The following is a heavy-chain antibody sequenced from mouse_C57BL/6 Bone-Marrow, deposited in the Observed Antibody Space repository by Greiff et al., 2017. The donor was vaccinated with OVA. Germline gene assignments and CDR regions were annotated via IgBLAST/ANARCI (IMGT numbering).Heavy chain of an antibody. CDR3: ARSGDGRGYWYFDV. D-gene: IGHD1-1*01. CDR1: GYTFTNYW. Sequence: QVQLQQSGAELVRPGTSVKMSCKASGYTFTNYWIGWAKQRPGHGLEWIGDIYPGGGYTNYNEKLKGKATLTADKSSSTAYMQFSSLTSEYSAIYYCARSGDGRGYWYFDVWGTGTTVTVSS. J-gene: IGHJ1*03. CDR2: IYPGGGYT. V-gene: IGHV1-63*01.